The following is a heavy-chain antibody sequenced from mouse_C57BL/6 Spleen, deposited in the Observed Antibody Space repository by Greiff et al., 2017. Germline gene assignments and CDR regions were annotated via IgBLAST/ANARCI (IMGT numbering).Heavy chain of an antibody. CDR1: GYSITSGYY. CDR2: ISYDGSN. V-gene: IGHV3-6*01. Sequence: VQLQQSGPGLVKPSQSLSLTCSVTGYSITSGYYWNWIRQFPGNKLEWMGYISYDGSNNYNPSLKNRISITRDTSKNQFFLKLNSVTTEDTATYYCARWTLDGYSYYCDYWGQGTTRTVSS. J-gene: IGHJ2*01. D-gene: IGHD2-3*01. CDR3: ARWTLDGYSYYCDY.